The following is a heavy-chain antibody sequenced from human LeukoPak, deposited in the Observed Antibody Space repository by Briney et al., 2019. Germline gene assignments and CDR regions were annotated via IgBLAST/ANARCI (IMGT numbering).Heavy chain of an antibody. CDR3: ASHSSGWFG. J-gene: IGHJ4*02. CDR2: IKPDGSEK. D-gene: IGHD6-19*01. Sequence: SGGSLRLSCATSGFTFNSYWMSWVRQAPGKGLEWVANIKPDGSEKYYMASVTGRFTISRDNAKNSLYLQMNSLRADDTAVYYCASHSSGWFGWGQGTLVTVSS. V-gene: IGHV3-7*01. CDR1: GFTFNSYW.